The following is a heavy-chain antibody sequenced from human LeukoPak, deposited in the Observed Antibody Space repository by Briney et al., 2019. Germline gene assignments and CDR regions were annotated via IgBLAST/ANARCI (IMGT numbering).Heavy chain of an antibody. CDR3: AKDFRIGYSAHFDY. D-gene: IGHD2-21*01. Sequence: GGSLRLSCVGSGFTFRSHAMSWVRQAPEKGLEFVSGIYENGGTTYYADSVKGRFSISRDNSKNTLYLQMDSLRGEDTAVYYCAKDFRIGYSAHFDYWGREPWSPSPQ. V-gene: IGHV3-23*01. CDR2: IYENGGTT. CDR1: GFTFRSHA. J-gene: IGHJ4*02.